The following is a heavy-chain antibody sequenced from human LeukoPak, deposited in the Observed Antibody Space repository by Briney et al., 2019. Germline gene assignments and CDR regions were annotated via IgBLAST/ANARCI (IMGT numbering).Heavy chain of an antibody. Sequence: QPGGSLRLSCEASGFILSLTCMHGVRQAPEKGLVWVTRVCPDARRTGYADSVEGRFTTSRDNAKNSLYLQMNRLRAEDTAVYYCARVFFESSGYYYLAFRGQGTLVTVSS. CDR1: GFILSLTC. CDR3: ARVFFESSGYYYLAF. V-gene: IGHV3-74*01. CDR2: VCPDARRT. D-gene: IGHD3-22*01. J-gene: IGHJ4*02.